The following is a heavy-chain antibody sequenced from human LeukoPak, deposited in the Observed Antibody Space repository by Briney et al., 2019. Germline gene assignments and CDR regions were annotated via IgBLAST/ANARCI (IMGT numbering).Heavy chain of an antibody. CDR2: IYYSGST. V-gene: IGHV4-39*01. D-gene: IGHD3-3*01. CDR1: GGSISSSTYY. J-gene: IGHJ3*02. CDR3: ARGTYYDFWSGTRETAFDI. Sequence: PSETLSLTCTVSGGSISSSTYYWGWIRQTPGKGLEWIGTIYYSGSTYYTPSLKSRVTISLDTSKSQFSLRLSSVTAADTAVYYCARGTYYDFWSGTRETAFDIWGQGTMVTVSS.